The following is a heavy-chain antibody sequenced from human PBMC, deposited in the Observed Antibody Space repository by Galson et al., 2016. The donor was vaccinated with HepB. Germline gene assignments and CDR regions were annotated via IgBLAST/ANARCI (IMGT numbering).Heavy chain of an antibody. Sequence: SLRLSCAASGFTFSTYNMNWVRQAPGKGLEWVSSISNSNSYIYYTDSVKGRFTISRANAKNSLYLQMNSLRAEDTAVYYCARDFGYCSSTSCYKGGLFYYYGMDVWGQGTTVTVSS. D-gene: IGHD2-2*02. V-gene: IGHV3-21*01. CDR2: ISNSNSYI. CDR3: ARDFGYCSSTSCYKGGLFYYYGMDV. CDR1: GFTFSTYN. J-gene: IGHJ6*02.